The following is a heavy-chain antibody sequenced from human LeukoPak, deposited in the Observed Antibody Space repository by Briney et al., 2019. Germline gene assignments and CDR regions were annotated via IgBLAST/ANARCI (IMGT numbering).Heavy chain of an antibody. CDR2: MNPNSGNT. CDR1: GYTFTSYG. CDR3: ARGPYYYGSGSLLE. Sequence: GASVKVSCKASGYTFTSYGINWVRQATGQGLEWMGWMNPNSGNTGYAQKFQGRVTITRNTSISTAYMELSSLRSEDTAVYYCARGPYYYGSGSLLEWGQGILVTVSS. D-gene: IGHD3-10*01. J-gene: IGHJ4*02. V-gene: IGHV1-8*03.